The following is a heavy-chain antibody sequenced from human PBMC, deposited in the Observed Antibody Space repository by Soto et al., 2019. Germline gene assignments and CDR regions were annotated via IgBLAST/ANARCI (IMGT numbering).Heavy chain of an antibody. Sequence: QVQLVKSGAEVKKPGSSVKVSCKASGGSFSSYPISWVRQAPGQGLEWMGGVSPLLGTANYAQKFQGRVTITADESTSTAYMELSSLRSEDTAVYYGARVHIVLMRNVLSHNGMDVWGQGTTVTVSS. CDR3: ARVHIVLMRNVLSHNGMDV. J-gene: IGHJ6*02. CDR1: GGSFSSYP. CDR2: VSPLLGTA. D-gene: IGHD2-8*01. V-gene: IGHV1-69*01.